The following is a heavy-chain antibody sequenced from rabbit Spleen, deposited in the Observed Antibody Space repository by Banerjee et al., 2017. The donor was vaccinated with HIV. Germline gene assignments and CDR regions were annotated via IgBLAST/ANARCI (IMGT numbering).Heavy chain of an antibody. V-gene: IGHV1S47*01. CDR3: VRGASGSGYYSL. Sequence: HEQLMESGGGLIQPGGSLKLSCEASGFDFSGTGVSWVRQAPGKGLEWIGYIDLLFGTTYYANWVNGRFTISSHNAQNTLYLQLHSLTAADTATYFCVRGASGSGYYSLWGPGTLVTVS. CDR2: IDLLFGTT. D-gene: IGHD1-1*01. CDR1: GFDFSGTG. J-gene: IGHJ6*01.